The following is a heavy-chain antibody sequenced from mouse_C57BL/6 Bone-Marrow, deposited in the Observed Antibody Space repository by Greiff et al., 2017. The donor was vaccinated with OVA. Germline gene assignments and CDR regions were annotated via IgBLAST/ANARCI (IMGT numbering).Heavy chain of an antibody. CDR2: IYPRSGNT. Sequence: VQLQQSGAELARPGASVKLSCKASGYTFTSYGISWVKQRTGQGLEWIGEIYPRSGNTYYNEKFKGKATLTADKSSSTAYMELRSLTSEDSAVDFCARRAAAYGNSAWFAYWGQGTLVTVSA. CDR1: GYTFTSYG. V-gene: IGHV1-81*01. J-gene: IGHJ3*01. D-gene: IGHD2-1*01. CDR3: ARRAAAYGNSAWFAY.